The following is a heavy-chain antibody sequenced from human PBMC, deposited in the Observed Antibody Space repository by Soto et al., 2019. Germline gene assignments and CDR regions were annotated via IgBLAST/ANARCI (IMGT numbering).Heavy chain of an antibody. V-gene: IGHV3-48*02. D-gene: IGHD2-2*01. CDR2: ISSSSSTI. CDR1: GFTFSSYS. J-gene: IGHJ4*02. CDR3: ARYCISTSCYDDFDC. Sequence: GGSLRLSCAASGFTFSSYSMNWFRQAPGKGLEWVSYISSSSSTIYYADSVKGRFTISRDNAKNSLYLQINSLRDEDTAVYYCARYCISTSCYDDFDCWGQGTLVTVTS.